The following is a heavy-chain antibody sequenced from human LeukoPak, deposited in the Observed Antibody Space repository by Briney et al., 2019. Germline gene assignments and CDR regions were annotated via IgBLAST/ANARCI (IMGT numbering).Heavy chain of an antibody. CDR1: GGTFSSYA. D-gene: IGHD1-26*01. J-gene: IGHJ6*02. CDR3: ARSIVGATREYYYGMDV. CDR2: IIPIFGTA. Sequence: SVKVSCKASGGTFSSYAISWVRQAPGQGLEWMGGIIPIFGTANYAQKLQGRVTITADESTSTAYMELSSLRSEDTAVYYCARSIVGATREYYYGMDVWGQGTTVTVSS. V-gene: IGHV1-69*01.